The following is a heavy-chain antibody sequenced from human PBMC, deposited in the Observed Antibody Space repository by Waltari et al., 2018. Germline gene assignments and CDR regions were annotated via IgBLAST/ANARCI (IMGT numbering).Heavy chain of an antibody. D-gene: IGHD3-10*01. CDR3: ARDLGPFLLWFREYLDY. V-gene: IGHV3-30-3*01. CDR1: GFTFSSYA. Sequence: QVQLVESGGGVVQPGRSLRLSCAASGFTFSSYAMHWVRQAPGKGLEWVAVISYDGSNKYYADSVKGRFTISRDNSKNTLYLQMNSLRAEDTAVYYCARDLGPFLLWFREYLDYWGQGTLVTVSS. J-gene: IGHJ4*02. CDR2: ISYDGSNK.